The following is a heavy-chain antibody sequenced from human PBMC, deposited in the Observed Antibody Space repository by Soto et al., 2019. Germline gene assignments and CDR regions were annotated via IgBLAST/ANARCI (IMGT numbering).Heavy chain of an antibody. J-gene: IGHJ6*02. V-gene: IGHV2-26*01. CDR3: ARIMVAWLRPIYYYGMDV. Sequence: QVTLKESGPVLVKPTETLTLTCTVSGFSLSNARMGVSWIRQPPGKALEWLAHIFSNDEKSYSTSLKSRLTISKDTSKSQVVLTMTNMDPVDTATYYCARIMVAWLRPIYYYGMDVWGQGTTVTVSS. D-gene: IGHD5-12*01. CDR1: GFSLSNARMG. CDR2: IFSNDEK.